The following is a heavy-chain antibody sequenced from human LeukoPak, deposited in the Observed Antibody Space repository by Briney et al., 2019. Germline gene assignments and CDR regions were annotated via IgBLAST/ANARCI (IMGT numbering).Heavy chain of an antibody. D-gene: IGHD5-12*01. Sequence: GGSLRLSCAASGFTFSSYAMSWVRQAPGKGLEWVSAISGSGGSTYYADSVEGRFTISRDNSKNTLYLQMNSLRAEDTAVYYCANLKYSGYDQSYWGQGTLVTVSS. CDR1: GFTFSSYA. V-gene: IGHV3-23*01. CDR3: ANLKYSGYDQSY. J-gene: IGHJ4*02. CDR2: ISGSGGST.